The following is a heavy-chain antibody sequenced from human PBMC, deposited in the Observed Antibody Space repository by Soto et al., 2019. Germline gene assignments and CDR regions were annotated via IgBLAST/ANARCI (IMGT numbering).Heavy chain of an antibody. CDR1: GGSISSGGYY. CDR2: IYYSGST. D-gene: IGHD2-2*03. CDR3: ARAETGYCISTSCFNWFDP. V-gene: IGHV4-31*03. Sequence: QVQLQESGPGLVKPSQTLSLTCTVSGGSISSGGYYWSWIRQHPGKGLEWIGYIYYSGSTYYNPSLTSRVTISVDTSKNQFSLKLSSVTAADTAVYYCARAETGYCISTSCFNWFDPWGQGTLVTVSS. J-gene: IGHJ5*02.